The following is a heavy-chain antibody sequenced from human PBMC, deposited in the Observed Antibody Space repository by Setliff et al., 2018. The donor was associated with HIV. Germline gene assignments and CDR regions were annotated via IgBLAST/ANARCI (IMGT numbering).Heavy chain of an antibody. CDR2: ISSSGNTM. Sequence: GGSLRLSCAASGFTFSDYYMAWIRQAPGKGLEWISYISSSGNTMYYADSVKGRFTISRDNAKNSLYLQVNSLRAEDTAVYYCARFRRSGYNYVEGTALAYWGQGTRVTVSS. J-gene: IGHJ4*02. V-gene: IGHV3-11*01. CDR1: GFTFSDYY. D-gene: IGHD3-22*01. CDR3: ARFRRSGYNYVEGTALAY.